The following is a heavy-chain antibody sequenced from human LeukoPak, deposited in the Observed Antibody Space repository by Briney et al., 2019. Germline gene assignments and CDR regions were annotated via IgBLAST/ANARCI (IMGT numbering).Heavy chain of an antibody. Sequence: ASVKVSCKVSGYTLTELSMHWVRQAPGQGLEWMGWINPNSGGTNYAQKFQGWVTMTRDTSISTAYMELSRLRSDDTAVYYCARGQEMGSGWYLGYWGQGTLVTVSS. CDR1: GYTLTELS. J-gene: IGHJ4*02. D-gene: IGHD6-19*01. CDR2: INPNSGGT. CDR3: ARGQEMGSGWYLGY. V-gene: IGHV1-2*04.